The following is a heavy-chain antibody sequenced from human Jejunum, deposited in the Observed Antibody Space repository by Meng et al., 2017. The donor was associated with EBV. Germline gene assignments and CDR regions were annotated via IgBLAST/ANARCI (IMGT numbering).Heavy chain of an antibody. CDR1: GFTFSSSG. D-gene: IGHD3-10*01. V-gene: IGHV3-30*18. CDR2: ISLDGSNK. J-gene: IGHJ4*02. CDR3: AKDGEGY. Sequence: QVQLVESGVGVVQPGRSLRLSCAASGFTFSSSGMQWVRQAPGKGLEWVAAISLDGSNKLYADFAKGRFTTSRDNSKNTLYLQMNSLTAEDTAVYYCAKDGEGYWGQGTLVTVSS.